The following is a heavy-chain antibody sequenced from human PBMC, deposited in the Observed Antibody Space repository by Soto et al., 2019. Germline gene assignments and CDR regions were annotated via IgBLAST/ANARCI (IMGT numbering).Heavy chain of an antibody. V-gene: IGHV3-33*06. J-gene: IGHJ4*02. CDR2: IWYDGSNK. D-gene: IGHD2-15*01. CDR3: AKLLVEYGVDY. Sequence: GGSLRLSCAASGFTFSSYGMHWVRQAPGKGLEWVAVIWYDGSNKHYADSVKGRFTISRDNSKNTLYLQMNSLRAEDTAVYYCAKLLVEYGVDYWGQGTLVTVSS. CDR1: GFTFSSYG.